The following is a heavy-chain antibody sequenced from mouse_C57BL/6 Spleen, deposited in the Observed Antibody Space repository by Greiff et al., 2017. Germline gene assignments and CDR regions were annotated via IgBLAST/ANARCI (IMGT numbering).Heavy chain of an antibody. J-gene: IGHJ3*01. D-gene: IGHD3-2*02. CDR1: GYTFTSYW. Sequence: QVQLKQPGAELVKPGASVKVSCKASGYTFTSYWMHWVKQRPGQGLEWIGRIHPSDSDTNYNQKFKGKATLTVDKASSTATMQLISLTPEDSAVSYGEIGAGYSTSWFAYWGQGTLVTVSA. CDR3: EIGAGYSTSWFAY. V-gene: IGHV1-74*01. CDR2: IHPSDSDT.